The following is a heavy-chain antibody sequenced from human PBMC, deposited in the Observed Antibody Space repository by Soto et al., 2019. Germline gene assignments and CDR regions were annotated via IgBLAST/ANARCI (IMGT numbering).Heavy chain of an antibody. J-gene: IGHJ4*02. CDR1: GFTLSSYS. V-gene: IGHV3-21*01. Sequence: SLRLSCAASGFTLSSYSMNWVRQAPGKGLEWVSSISSSSSYIYYADSVKGRFTISRDNAKNSLYLQMNSLRAEDTAVYYCARGKRSSSWFQSFDYWGQGTLVTVSS. CDR2: ISSSSSYI. D-gene: IGHD6-13*01. CDR3: ARGKRSSSWFQSFDY.